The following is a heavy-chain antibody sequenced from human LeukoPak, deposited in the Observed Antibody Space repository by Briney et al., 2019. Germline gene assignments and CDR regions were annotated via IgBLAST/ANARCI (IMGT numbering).Heavy chain of an antibody. Sequence: GGSLRLSCAASGFTFSSYGMHWVRQAPGKGLEWVAVISYDGSNKYYADPVKGRFTISRDNSKNTLYLQMNSLRAEDTAVYYCAKDDDSSGYSHFDHWGQGTLVTVSS. CDR2: ISYDGSNK. CDR3: AKDDDSSGYSHFDH. CDR1: GFTFSSYG. J-gene: IGHJ4*02. V-gene: IGHV3-30*18. D-gene: IGHD3-22*01.